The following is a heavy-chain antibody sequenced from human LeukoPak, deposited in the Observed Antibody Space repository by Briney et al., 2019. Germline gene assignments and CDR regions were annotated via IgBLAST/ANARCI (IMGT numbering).Heavy chain of an antibody. D-gene: IGHD3-9*01. CDR1: GGSISSYY. J-gene: IGHJ4*02. CDR3: ARGSVLRYFDWITGH. CDR2: IYYSGST. Sequence: SETLSLTCTVSGGSISSYYWSWIRQPPGKGLEWIGYIYYSGSTNYNPSLKSRVTISVDTSKNQFSLKLSSVTAADTAVYYCARGSVLRYFDWITGHWGQGTLVTVSS. V-gene: IGHV4-59*01.